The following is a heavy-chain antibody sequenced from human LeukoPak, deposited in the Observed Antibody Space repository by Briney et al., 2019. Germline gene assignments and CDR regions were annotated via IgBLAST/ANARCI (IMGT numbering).Heavy chain of an antibody. D-gene: IGHD3-10*01. CDR3: ARVGEYYYGSGSFHFDY. CDR2: IYYSGST. J-gene: IGHJ4*02. CDR1: GGSISSYY. Sequence: PSETLSLTCTVSGGSISSYYWSWIRQPPGKGLEWIGYIYYSGSTNYNPSLKSRVTISVDTSKNQFSLKLSSVTAADTAVYYCARVGEYYYGSGSFHFDYWGQGTLVTVSS. V-gene: IGHV4-59*01.